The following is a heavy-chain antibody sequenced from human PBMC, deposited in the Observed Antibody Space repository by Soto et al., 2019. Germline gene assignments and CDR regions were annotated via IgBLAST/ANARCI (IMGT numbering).Heavy chain of an antibody. J-gene: IGHJ4*02. CDR2: INPGNGNT. D-gene: IGHD1-1*01. Sequence: GASGKVACKASGYTFTSYAMHWVRQATGQRLEWMGWINPGNGNTKYSQRFQGRVTITRDTSASTAYMELNSLRVEDTAVYYCVRDPSGLKDFDYWGQGALVTVSS. CDR3: VRDPSGLKDFDY. V-gene: IGHV1-3*01. CDR1: GYTFTSYA.